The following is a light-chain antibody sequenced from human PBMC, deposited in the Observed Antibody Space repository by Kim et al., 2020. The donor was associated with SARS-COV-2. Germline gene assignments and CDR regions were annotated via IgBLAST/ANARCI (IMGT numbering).Light chain of an antibody. CDR1: SSDVGGYNF. Sequence: QSALTQPASVSGSPGQSITISCTGTSSDVGGYNFVSWYQKHPGTAPKLMIYEVTNRPSGVSNRFSGSKSGNTASLTISGLQAEDEADYYCCSYAGSSTGVFGGGTQLTVL. CDR3: CSYAGSSTGV. V-gene: IGLV2-23*02. CDR2: EVT. J-gene: IGLJ3*02.